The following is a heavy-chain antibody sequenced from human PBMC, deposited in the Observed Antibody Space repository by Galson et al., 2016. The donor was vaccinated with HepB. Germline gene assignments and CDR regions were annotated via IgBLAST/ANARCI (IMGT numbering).Heavy chain of an antibody. CDR2: FDPDGGET. CDR1: GYTLSELS. Sequence: SVKVSCKVSGYTLSELSMHWVRQAPGKGLEWMGGFDPDGGETIYAQKFQGRVTMTDDTSTDTAYIELSSLRSGDTAVYYCAGDRGAFSRLDVWGKGTTVTVSS. J-gene: IGHJ6*04. D-gene: IGHD3-10*01. V-gene: IGHV1-24*01. CDR3: AGDRGAFSRLDV.